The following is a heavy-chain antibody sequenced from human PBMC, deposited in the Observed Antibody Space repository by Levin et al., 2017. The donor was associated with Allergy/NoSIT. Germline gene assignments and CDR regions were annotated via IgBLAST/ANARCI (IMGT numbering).Heavy chain of an antibody. CDR3: ARTPGRTRYFDF. D-gene: IGHD1-14*01. J-gene: IGHJ4*02. Sequence: GESLKISCTASGFTFSSCWMNWLRQAPGKGLEWVANIKQDGSEKFYVDSVKGRFTISRDNAKNSLYLQMNSLRADDTAVYYCARTPGRTRYFDFWGQGTLVPVSS. V-gene: IGHV3-7*01. CDR2: IKQDGSEK. CDR1: GFTFSSCW.